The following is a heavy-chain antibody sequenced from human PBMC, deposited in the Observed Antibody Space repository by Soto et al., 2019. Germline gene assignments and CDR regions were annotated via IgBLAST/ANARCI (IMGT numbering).Heavy chain of an antibody. CDR2: IYYSGST. D-gene: IGHD6-19*01. CDR1: GGSISSSSYY. Sequence: QLQLQESGPGLVKPSETLSLTCTVSGGSISSSSYYWGWIRQPPGKGLEWIGSIYYSGSTYYNPSLKSRVTISVDTSKSQFARKPGSVTAADTAVYYCARGPYSGGWYRWFDPWGQGTLVTVSS. V-gene: IGHV4-39*01. CDR3: ARGPYSGGWYRWFDP. J-gene: IGHJ5*02.